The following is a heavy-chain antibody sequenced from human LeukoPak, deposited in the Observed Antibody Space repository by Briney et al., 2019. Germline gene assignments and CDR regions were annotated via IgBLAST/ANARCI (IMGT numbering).Heavy chain of an antibody. CDR3: ARCGGSIVVVRQNWFDP. CDR1: GGSIGSSSYY. D-gene: IGHD3-22*01. V-gene: IGHV4-39*07. CDR2: IYYSGST. J-gene: IGHJ5*02. Sequence: SETLSLTCTVSGGSIGSSSYYWGWIRQPPGKGLEWIGSIYYSGSTYYNPSLKSRVTISVDTTKNQFSLKLSSVTAADTAVYYCARCGGSIVVVRQNWFDPWGQGTLVTVSS.